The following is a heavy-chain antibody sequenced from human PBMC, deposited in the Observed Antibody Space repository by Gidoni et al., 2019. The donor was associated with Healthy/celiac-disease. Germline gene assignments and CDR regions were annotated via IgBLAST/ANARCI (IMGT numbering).Heavy chain of an antibody. V-gene: IGHV1-2*04. CDR2: TNPNSGGT. D-gene: IGHD3-10*01. J-gene: IGHJ6*02. CDR3: ARALIINRGRGPSYYYGMDV. CDR1: GYTFTGPF. Sequence: QVQLVQSGAEVKKPVASVTVSCQDSGYTFTGPFMPRVRQAPGQGLEWMGWTNPNSGGTNYAQKFQGWVTMTRDTSISTAYMELSRLRSDDTAVYYCARALIINRGRGPSYYYGMDVWGQGTTVTVSS.